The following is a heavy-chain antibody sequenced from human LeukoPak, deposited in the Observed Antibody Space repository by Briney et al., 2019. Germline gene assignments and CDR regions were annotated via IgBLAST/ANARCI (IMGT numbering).Heavy chain of an antibody. CDR1: GGSFSGYY. CDR2: INHSGST. J-gene: IGHJ4*02. D-gene: IGHD2-2*01. Sequence: SETLFLTCAVYGGSFSGYYWSWIRQPPGKGLEWVGEINHSGSTNYNPSLKSRVTISVDTSKNQFSLKLSSVTAADTAVYYCATGYCSSTSCYPPHDYWGQGTLVTVSS. CDR3: ATGYCSSTSCYPPHDY. V-gene: IGHV4-34*01.